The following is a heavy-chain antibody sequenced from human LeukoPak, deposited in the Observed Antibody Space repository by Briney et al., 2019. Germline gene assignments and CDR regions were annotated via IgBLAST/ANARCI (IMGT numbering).Heavy chain of an antibody. CDR2: ISGSGGST. V-gene: IGHV3-23*01. Sequence: PGGSLRLSCAASGFTFSSYAMSWVRQAPGKGLEWVSAISGSGGSTYYADSVKGRYTISRDNSKNTLHLQMNSLRAEDTAVYYCAKDNGYSSTREDYWGQGTLVTVSS. CDR3: AKDNGYSSTREDY. CDR1: GFTFSSYA. J-gene: IGHJ4*02. D-gene: IGHD6-13*01.